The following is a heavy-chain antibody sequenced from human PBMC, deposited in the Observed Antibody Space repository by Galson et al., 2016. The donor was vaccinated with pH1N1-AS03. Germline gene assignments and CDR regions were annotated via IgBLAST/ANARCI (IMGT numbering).Heavy chain of an antibody. CDR3: ARAFGSGYEAGLLDF. V-gene: IGHV1-46*01. CDR1: GYTLTRYY. CDR2: IDQSGGPT. D-gene: IGHD5-12*01. J-gene: IGHJ4*02. Sequence: SVKVSCKASGYTLTRYYMHWVRQAPGQGLEWMGIIDQSGGPTTYAPTFQGRITITTDTSTSTVYMELASLRSEDTALYYCARAFGSGYEAGLLDFWGRGTLVTVSS.